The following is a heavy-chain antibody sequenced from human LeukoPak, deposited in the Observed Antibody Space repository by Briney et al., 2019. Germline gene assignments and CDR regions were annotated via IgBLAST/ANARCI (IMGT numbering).Heavy chain of an antibody. CDR1: GFTFSIYG. CDR2: VRYNQSAT. Sequence: GGSLRLSCAASGFTFSIYGMHWVRQAPGKGLEWVTFVRYNQSATVYADSVQGRFAISRDNSKNTVYLQMNSLRVEDTALYFCVKDQGECPGSRCYLRFLEYWGQGPLVIVSS. D-gene: IGHD3-3*01. CDR3: VKDQGECPGSRCYLRFLEY. J-gene: IGHJ1*01. V-gene: IGHV3-30*02.